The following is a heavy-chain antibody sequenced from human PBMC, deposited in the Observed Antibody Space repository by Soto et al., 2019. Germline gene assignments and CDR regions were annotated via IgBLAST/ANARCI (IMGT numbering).Heavy chain of an antibody. CDR2: IYGNGGKI. J-gene: IGHJ6*02. Sequence: EVQLVESGGGLVEPGSSLRLSCVASGFTSVDYAMHWVRQAPGKGLEWVSGIYGNGGKIGYADSVKGRFTISRDNAKNSLYLQMDSLRPEDTACYYCGKYVLPGGMDVWCQCTTVTVSS. CDR1: GFTSVDYA. V-gene: IGHV3-9*02. CDR3: GKYVLPGGMDV.